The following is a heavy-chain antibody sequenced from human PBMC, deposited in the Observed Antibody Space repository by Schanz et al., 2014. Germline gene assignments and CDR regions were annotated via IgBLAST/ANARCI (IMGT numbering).Heavy chain of an antibody. V-gene: IGHV1-8*01. D-gene: IGHD2-2*02. Sequence: QVQLVQSGPEVKKPGASVKVSCKASGYTFTNYDINWVRQATGQGLEWMGWMNPNSGNTGYAQKFQGRVTMTRNTSISTAYMELSSLRSEDTAVYYCARGRYCSSTSCYNRNWYFDLWGRGTLVTVSS. CDR1: GYTFTNYD. CDR3: ARGRYCSSTSCYNRNWYFDL. J-gene: IGHJ2*01. CDR2: MNPNSGNT.